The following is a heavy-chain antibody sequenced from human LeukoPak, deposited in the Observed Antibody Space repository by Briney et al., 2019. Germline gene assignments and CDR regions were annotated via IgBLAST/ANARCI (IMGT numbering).Heavy chain of an antibody. CDR3: ARVSDAYDYFFDY. Sequence: GGSLKLSCAASGFAFSSYSMNWVRQAPGKGLEWVSSVSRRSSFIFYADSVQGRFTVSRDDAKDSLFLQMNSLRAEDTAVYYCARVSDAYDYFFDYWGQGTLVTVSS. CDR2: VSRRSSFI. D-gene: IGHD5-12*01. V-gene: IGHV3-21*01. CDR1: GFAFSSYS. J-gene: IGHJ4*02.